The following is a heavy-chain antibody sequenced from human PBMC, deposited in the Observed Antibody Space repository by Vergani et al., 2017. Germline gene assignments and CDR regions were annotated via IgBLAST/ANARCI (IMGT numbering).Heavy chain of an antibody. Sequence: QVQLVQSGAEVKKPGSSVKVSCKASGVTFSSYAISWVRQAPGQGLEWMGGIIPIFGTANYAQKFQGRVTITADESTSTVYMELSSLRSEDTAVYYCARDLGAGIAAAWNWFDPWGQGTLVTVSS. J-gene: IGHJ5*02. CDR3: ARDLGAGIAAAWNWFDP. V-gene: IGHV1-69*12. CDR1: GVTFSSYA. D-gene: IGHD6-13*01. CDR2: IIPIFGTA.